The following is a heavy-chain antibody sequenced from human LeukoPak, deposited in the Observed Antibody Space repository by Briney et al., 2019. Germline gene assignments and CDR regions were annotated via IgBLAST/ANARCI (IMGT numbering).Heavy chain of an antibody. D-gene: IGHD3-3*02. CDR3: ARDQAFLSTSDY. CDR1: GYSISRGYY. V-gene: IGHV4-38-2*02. J-gene: IGHJ4*02. Sequence: KPSETLSLTCTVSGYSISRGYYWGWIRQPPGKGLGWIGSIYHSGSTYYNPSLKSRVTISVDTSKNQFSLKLSSVTAADTAVYYCARDQAFLSTSDYRGPRTLVTVSS. CDR2: IYHSGST.